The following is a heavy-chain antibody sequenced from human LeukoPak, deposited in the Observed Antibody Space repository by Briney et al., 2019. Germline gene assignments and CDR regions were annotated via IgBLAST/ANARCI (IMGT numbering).Heavy chain of an antibody. CDR3: ARDISSSGEDY. D-gene: IGHD6-19*01. CDR1: GFTFDDYA. CDR2: ISGYGGTT. Sequence: GGSLRLSCAAFGFTFDDYAMHWVRQAPGKGLEWVSLISGYGGTTYYADSVKGRFTISKDNSKSSLYLQMNSLRTEDTAVYYCARDISSSGEDYWGQGTLVTVSS. J-gene: IGHJ4*02. V-gene: IGHV3-43*02.